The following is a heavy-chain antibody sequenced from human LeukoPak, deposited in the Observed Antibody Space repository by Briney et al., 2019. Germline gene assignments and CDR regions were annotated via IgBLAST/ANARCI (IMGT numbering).Heavy chain of an antibody. Sequence: GGSLRLSCAVSGFPFTSYSMNWVRQAPGKRLEWVSYISASGSNIYYLDAVKGRFTVSRDNAMSSLFLQMDRPRAEDTAIYYCXRVXXTYFDFWGQGTLVTVSS. CDR1: GFPFTSYS. CDR2: ISASGSNI. CDR3: XRVXXTYFDF. V-gene: IGHV3-48*01. J-gene: IGHJ4*02.